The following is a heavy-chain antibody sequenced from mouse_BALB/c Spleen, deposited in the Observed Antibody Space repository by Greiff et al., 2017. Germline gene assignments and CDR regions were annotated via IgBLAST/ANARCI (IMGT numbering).Heavy chain of an antibody. Sequence: QVHVKQPGAELVKPGASVKLSCKASGYTFTSYWMHWVKQRPGQGLEWIGEINPSNGRTNYNEKFKSKATLTVDKSSSTAYMQLSSLTSEDSAVYYCARRGYDYGIGAYWGQGTLVTVSA. CDR1: GYTFTSYW. J-gene: IGHJ3*01. CDR3: ARRGYDYGIGAY. CDR2: INPSNGRT. V-gene: IGHV1S81*02. D-gene: IGHD1-1*01.